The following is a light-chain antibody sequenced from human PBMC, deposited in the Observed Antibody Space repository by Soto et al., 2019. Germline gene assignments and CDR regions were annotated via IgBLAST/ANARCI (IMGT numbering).Light chain of an antibody. CDR1: QSVSSAY. CDR3: QQET. J-gene: IGKJ1*01. V-gene: IGKV3-11*01. Sequence: EIVLTQSPATLSSFPSDTVTLSGRASQSVSSAYLAWYQQQPGLAPRLLICDVSSRATGVPAGFSGRGSGTDFTLTISSLEPEDFAHYDCQQETFGQGTKVDIK. CDR2: DVS.